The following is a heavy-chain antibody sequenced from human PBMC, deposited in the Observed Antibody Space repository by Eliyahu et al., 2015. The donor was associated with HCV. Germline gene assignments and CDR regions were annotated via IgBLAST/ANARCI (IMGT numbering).Heavy chain of an antibody. D-gene: IGHD3-3*02. Sequence: QVQLQESGPGLVKPSXTLSLTCAVSGYSISSGYYWGWIRQPPGKGLEWIGSIYHSGSTYYNPSLKSRVTISVDTSKNQFSLKLSSVTAADTAVYYCAGTHFWSGYSLDYWGQGTLVTVSS. CDR1: GYSISSGYY. J-gene: IGHJ4*02. CDR3: AGTHFWSGYSLDY. V-gene: IGHV4-38-2*01. CDR2: IYHSGST.